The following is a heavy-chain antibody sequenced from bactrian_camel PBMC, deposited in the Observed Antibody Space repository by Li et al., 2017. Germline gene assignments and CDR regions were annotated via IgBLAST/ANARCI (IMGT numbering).Heavy chain of an antibody. V-gene: IGHV3S6*01. J-gene: IGHJ4*01. D-gene: IGHD3*01. CDR2: IDSDHSAT. CDR1: GYRYSRLC. Sequence: HVQLVESGGGSVQAGGSLRLSCAASGYRYSRLCVAWFRQAPGKVREAVAAIDSDHSATYADSVKGRFTILKDNAKNTLYLQMDSLLPEDTALYSCATDPVGVSRGQGTQVTVS. CDR3: ATDPVGVS.